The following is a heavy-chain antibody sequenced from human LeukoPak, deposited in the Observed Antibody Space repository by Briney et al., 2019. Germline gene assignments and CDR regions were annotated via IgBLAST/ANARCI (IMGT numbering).Heavy chain of an antibody. V-gene: IGHV3-23*01. D-gene: IGHD3/OR15-3a*01. CDR2: ITGNGGST. Sequence: PGGSLRLSCAASGFTFSTYAMSWVRQAPGKGLEWVSAITGNGGSTFYADSVKGRFTISRDNSKNTLYLQMNSLRAEDTAVYYCAPGTGSLHYWGQGTLVTVSS. J-gene: IGHJ4*02. CDR3: APGTGSLHY. CDR1: GFTFSTYA.